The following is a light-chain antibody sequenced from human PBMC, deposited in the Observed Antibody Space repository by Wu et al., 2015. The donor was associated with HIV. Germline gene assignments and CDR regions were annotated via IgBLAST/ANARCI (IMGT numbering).Light chain of an antibody. J-gene: IGKJ4*01. CDR3: QQYGSSPLT. V-gene: IGKV3-20*01. CDR1: QSVNNYY. Sequence: EIVLTQSPGTLSLSPGESATLSCRASQSVNNYYLAWYQQRPGQAPRVVIYGAFIRATGIPDRFSGRGPGTDFTLTINRLEPEDFAVYFCQQYGSSPLTFGGGTKVEIK. CDR2: GAF.